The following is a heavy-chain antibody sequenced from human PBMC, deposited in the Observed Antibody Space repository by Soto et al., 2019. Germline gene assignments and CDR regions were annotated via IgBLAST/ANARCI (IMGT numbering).Heavy chain of an antibody. Sequence: HPGGSLRLSCAASGFTFSSYAMSWVRQAPGKGLEWVSGISGSAGSTDYADSVKGRFTISRDNSKNTLYLQMNSLRAEDTAVYYCAKDPHSSGWYYSDYWGQGTLVTVSS. CDR3: AKDPHSSGWYYSDY. D-gene: IGHD6-19*01. CDR2: ISGSAGST. J-gene: IGHJ4*02. V-gene: IGHV3-23*01. CDR1: GFTFSSYA.